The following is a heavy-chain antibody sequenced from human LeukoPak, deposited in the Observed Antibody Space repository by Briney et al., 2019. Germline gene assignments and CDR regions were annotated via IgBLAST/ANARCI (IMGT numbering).Heavy chain of an antibody. CDR1: GFTFSSYA. CDR3: AKVGGGTPMGIVRSCFDF. CDR2: ISGSGGST. J-gene: IGHJ4*02. D-gene: IGHD5-18*01. V-gene: IGHV3-23*01. Sequence: GGSLRLSCAASGFTFSSYAMSWVRQAPGKGLEWVSAISGSGGSTYYADSVKGRFTISRDNSKNTLYLQMNSLRAEDTAVYFCAKVGGGTPMGIVRSCFDFWGQGTLVTVSS.